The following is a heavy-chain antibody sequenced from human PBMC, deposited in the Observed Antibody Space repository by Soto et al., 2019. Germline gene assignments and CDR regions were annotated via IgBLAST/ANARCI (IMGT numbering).Heavy chain of an antibody. CDR1: GGSFSGYY. Sequence: NPSETLSLTCAVYGGSFSGYYWSWIRQPPGKGLEWIGEINHSGSTNYNPSLKSRVTISVDTSKNQFSLKLSSVTAADTAVYYCARKGETVAFDYCGQGTLVTVYS. CDR3: ARKGETVAFDY. J-gene: IGHJ4*02. CDR2: INHSGST. D-gene: IGHD4-17*01. V-gene: IGHV4-34*01.